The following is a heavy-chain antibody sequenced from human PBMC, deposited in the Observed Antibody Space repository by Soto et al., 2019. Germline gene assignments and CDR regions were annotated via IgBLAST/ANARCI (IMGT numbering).Heavy chain of an antibody. D-gene: IGHD4-17*01. CDR1: GFTFDDYA. V-gene: IGHV3-9*01. J-gene: IGHJ6*03. CDR2: ISWNSGSI. Sequence: GGSLRLSCAASGFTFDDYAMHWVRQAPGKGLEWVSGISWNSGSIGYADSVKGRFTISRDNAKNSLYLQMNSLRAEDTALYYCAKGRKVYGDYYYYMDVWGKGTTVTVSS. CDR3: AKGRKVYGDYYYYMDV.